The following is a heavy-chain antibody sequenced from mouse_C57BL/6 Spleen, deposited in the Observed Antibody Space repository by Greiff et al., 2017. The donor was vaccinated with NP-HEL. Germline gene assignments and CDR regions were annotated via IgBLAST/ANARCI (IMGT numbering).Heavy chain of an antibody. D-gene: IGHD1-1*01. CDR1: GFTFSDYG. J-gene: IGHJ3*01. CDR3: ARRGRGQGFAY. V-gene: IGHV5-15*01. Sequence: EVKLVESGGGLVQPGGSLKLSCAASGFTFSDYGMAWVRQAPRKGPEWVAFISNLAYSIYYADTVTGRFPISRENAKNTLYLEMSSLRSEDTAMYYGARRGRGQGFAYWGQGTLVTVSA. CDR2: ISNLAYSI.